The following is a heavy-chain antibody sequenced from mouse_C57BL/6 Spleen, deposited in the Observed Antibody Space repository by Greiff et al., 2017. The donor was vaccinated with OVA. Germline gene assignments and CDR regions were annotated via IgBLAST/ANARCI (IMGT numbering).Heavy chain of an antibody. Sequence: EVQLQQSGAELVRPGASVKLSCTASGFNIKDDYMHWVKQRPEQGLEWIGRIDPENGDTEYASKFQGKATITADTSSNTAYLQLSSLTSEDTAIYYCTTAYDGSPYFDYWGQGTTLTVSS. V-gene: IGHV14-4*01. CDR2: IDPENGDT. J-gene: IGHJ2*01. CDR3: TTAYDGSPYFDY. D-gene: IGHD1-1*01. CDR1: GFNIKDDY.